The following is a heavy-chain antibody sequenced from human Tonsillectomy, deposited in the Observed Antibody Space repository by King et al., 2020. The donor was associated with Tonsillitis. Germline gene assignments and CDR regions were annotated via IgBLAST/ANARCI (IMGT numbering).Heavy chain of an antibody. CDR3: ARDTYYYDSSGHLGGMDV. Sequence: QLVQSGAEVKKPGASVKVSCKASGYTFTSYYMHWVRQAPGQGLEWMGIINPSGGSTSYAQKLQGRVTMTRDTSTSTVYMELSSLRSEDTAVYYCARDTYYYDSSGHLGGMDVWGQGTTVTVSS. J-gene: IGHJ6*02. CDR2: INPSGGST. D-gene: IGHD3-22*01. V-gene: IGHV1-46*01. CDR1: GYTFTSYY.